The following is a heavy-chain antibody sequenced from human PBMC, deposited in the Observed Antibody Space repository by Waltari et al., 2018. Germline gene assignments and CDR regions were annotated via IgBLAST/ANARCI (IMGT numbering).Heavy chain of an antibody. Sequence: QLQLQESGPGLVKPSETLSLTCTVSGGSISSSNYYWGWIRQPPGKGLEWIGSIYYSGSTYYNPSLKSRVTISVDTSKNQFYLKLNSVTAADTAVHYCARSGYYDSSGYYWWFDPCGQGTLVTVSS. CDR3: ARSGYYDSSGYYWWFDP. D-gene: IGHD3-22*01. CDR2: IYYSGST. J-gene: IGHJ5*02. V-gene: IGHV4-39*01. CDR1: GGSISSSNYY.